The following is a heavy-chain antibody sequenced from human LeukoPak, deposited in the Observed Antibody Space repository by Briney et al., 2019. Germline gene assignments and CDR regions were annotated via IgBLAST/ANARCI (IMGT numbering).Heavy chain of an antibody. CDR2: IKQDGSEK. CDR1: GFTFSGYW. D-gene: IGHD3-10*01. J-gene: IGHJ4*02. Sequence: GGSLRLSCAASGFTFSGYWMSWVRQAPGKGLEWVANIKQDGSEKYYVDSVKGRFTISRDNAKNSLYLQMNSLRAEDTAVYYCARVGDGSCDYWGQGTLVTVSS. CDR3: ARVGDGSCDY. V-gene: IGHV3-7*01.